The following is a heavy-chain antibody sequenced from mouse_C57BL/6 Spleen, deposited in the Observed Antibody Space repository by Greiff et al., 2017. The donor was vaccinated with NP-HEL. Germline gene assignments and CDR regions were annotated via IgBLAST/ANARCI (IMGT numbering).Heavy chain of an antibody. CDR3: ASDYSNYLDY. J-gene: IGHJ2*01. CDR2: IDPEDGDT. Sequence: VQLQQSGAELVRPGASVKLSCTASGFNIKDYYMHWVKQRPEQGLEWIGRIDPEDGDTEYAPKFQGKATMTADTSSNTAYLQLSSLTSEDTAIYYCASDYSNYLDYWGQGTTLTVSS. V-gene: IGHV14-1*01. D-gene: IGHD2-5*01. CDR1: GFNIKDYY.